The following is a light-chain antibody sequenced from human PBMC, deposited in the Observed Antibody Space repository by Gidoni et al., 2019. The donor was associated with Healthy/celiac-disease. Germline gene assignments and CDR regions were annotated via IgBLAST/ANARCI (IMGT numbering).Light chain of an antibody. Sequence: DIVMTQSPLSLPVTPGEPASIPCRSSQSLLHSNGYNYLDWYLQKPGQSPQLLIYLGSNRASGVPDRFSGSGSGTDFTLKISRVEAEDVGVYYCMQALQTPLTFGGGTKVGIK. V-gene: IGKV2-28*01. CDR3: MQALQTPLT. J-gene: IGKJ4*01. CDR1: QSLLHSNGYNY. CDR2: LGS.